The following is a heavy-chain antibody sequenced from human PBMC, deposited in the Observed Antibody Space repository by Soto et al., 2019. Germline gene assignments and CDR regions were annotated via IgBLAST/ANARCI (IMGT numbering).Heavy chain of an antibody. CDR1: GFTFNSYR. Sequence: PGGSLRLSCAASGFTFNSYRMHWVRQVPGKGLVWVSSINSDGSSISYADSVKGRFTISRDSAKNTLYLQMNSLRAEDTAVYHCARVPNTSGGAPAYWGQGTLVTVSS. D-gene: IGHD6-19*01. V-gene: IGHV3-74*01. J-gene: IGHJ4*02. CDR3: ARVPNTSGGAPAY. CDR2: INSDGSSI.